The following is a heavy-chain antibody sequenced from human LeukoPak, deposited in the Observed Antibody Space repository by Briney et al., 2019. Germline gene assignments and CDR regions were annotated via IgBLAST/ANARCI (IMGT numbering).Heavy chain of an antibody. CDR2: INPNSGGT. V-gene: IGHV1-2*02. Sequence: ASVKVSCKAPGYTFTGYYMHWVRQAPGQGLEWMGWINPNSGGTNYAQKFQGRVTMTRDTSISTAYMELSRLRSDDTAVYYCARDTTLEYYMDVWGKGTTVTVSS. CDR3: ARDTTLEYYMDV. D-gene: IGHD1-1*01. CDR1: GYTFTGYY. J-gene: IGHJ6*03.